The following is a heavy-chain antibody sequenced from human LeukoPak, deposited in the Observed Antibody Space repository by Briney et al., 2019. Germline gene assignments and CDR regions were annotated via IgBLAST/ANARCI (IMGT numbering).Heavy chain of an antibody. J-gene: IGHJ6*03. CDR2: INPNSGGT. CDR3: ARSPYGSGSYYDYYYYYYMDV. Sequence: ASVKVSCKASGYTFTGYYMHWVRQAPGQGLEWMGWINPNSGGTNYAQKFQGRVTMTRDTSISTAYMELSRLRSDDTAVYYCARSPYGSGSYYDYYYYYYMDVWGKGTTVTVSS. V-gene: IGHV1-2*02. CDR1: GYTFTGYY. D-gene: IGHD3-10*01.